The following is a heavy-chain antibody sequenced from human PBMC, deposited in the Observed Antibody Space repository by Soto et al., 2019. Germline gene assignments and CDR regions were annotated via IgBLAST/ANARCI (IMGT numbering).Heavy chain of an antibody. D-gene: IGHD2-15*01. J-gene: IGHJ5*02. Sequence: QVQLVQSGAEVKKPGSSVKVSCKASGGTFSSYAISWVRQAPGQGLEWMGGIIPIFGTANYAQKFQGRVTITADESTSTAYMELSSLRSEDTAVYYCARGPLLGYCSGCSCYSELYNWFDPWGQGTLVTVSS. CDR1: GGTFSSYA. CDR3: ARGPLLGYCSGCSCYSELYNWFDP. CDR2: IIPIFGTA. V-gene: IGHV1-69*01.